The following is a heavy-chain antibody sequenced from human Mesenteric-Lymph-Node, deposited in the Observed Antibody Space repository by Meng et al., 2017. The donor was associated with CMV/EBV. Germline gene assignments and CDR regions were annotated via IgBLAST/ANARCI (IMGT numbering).Heavy chain of an antibody. CDR3: AREKYSSSWYFDY. CDR2: IGWDDVK. J-gene: IGHJ4*02. CDR1: GFSLTSGMR. Sequence: SGPTLVKPTQTLTLTCTFSGFSLTSGMRVSWIRQPPGKALEWLARIGWDDVKFYSTSLKTRLTISKDTSKNQVVLTLANMDPVDTATYYCAREKYSSSWYFDYWGQGALVTVSS. D-gene: IGHD6-13*01. V-gene: IGHV2-70D*14.